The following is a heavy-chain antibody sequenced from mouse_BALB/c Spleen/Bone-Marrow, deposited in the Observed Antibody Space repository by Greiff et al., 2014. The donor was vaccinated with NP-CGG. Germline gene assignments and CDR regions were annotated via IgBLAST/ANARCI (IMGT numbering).Heavy chain of an antibody. CDR2: INPSSGYT. V-gene: IGHV1-4*02. D-gene: IGHD4-1*01. J-gene: IGHJ3*01. Sequence: VQLQQSAAELARPGASVKMSCKASRYTFTSYTMHWVKQRPGQGLEWIGYINPSSGYTEYNQKFKDKTTLTADKSSSTAYMQLSSLTSEDSAVYYCAYWDLAYWGQGTLVTVSA. CDR3: AYWDLAY. CDR1: RYTFTSYT.